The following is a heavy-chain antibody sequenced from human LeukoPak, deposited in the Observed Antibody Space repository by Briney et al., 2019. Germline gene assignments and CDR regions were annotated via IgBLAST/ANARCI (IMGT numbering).Heavy chain of an antibody. D-gene: IGHD3-9*01. J-gene: IGHJ6*03. Sequence: ASVKVSCKASGYTFTSYYMHWVRQAPGQGLEWMGIINPSGGSTSYAQKFQGRVTMTRDMSTSTVYMELSSLRSEDTAVYYCARDRDYDILTGYNYYYYYYMDVWGKGTTVTVSS. CDR2: INPSGGST. CDR1: GYTFTSYY. CDR3: ARDRDYDILTGYNYYYYYYMDV. V-gene: IGHV1-46*01.